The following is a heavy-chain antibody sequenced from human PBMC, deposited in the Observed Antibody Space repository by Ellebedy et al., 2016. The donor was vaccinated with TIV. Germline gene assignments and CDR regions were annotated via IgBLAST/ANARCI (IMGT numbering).Heavy chain of an antibody. Sequence: SGPTLVKPTETLTLTCTVSGFSLSHARMGVSWIRQPPGKALEWLAHIFSNDEKSYSTSLKSRLTISKDTSKSQVVLTMTNMDPVDTATYYCARISSSSWYERFDYWGQGTLVTVSS. CDR2: IFSNDEK. V-gene: IGHV2-26*01. CDR1: GFSLSHARMG. D-gene: IGHD6-13*01. J-gene: IGHJ4*02. CDR3: ARISSSSWYERFDY.